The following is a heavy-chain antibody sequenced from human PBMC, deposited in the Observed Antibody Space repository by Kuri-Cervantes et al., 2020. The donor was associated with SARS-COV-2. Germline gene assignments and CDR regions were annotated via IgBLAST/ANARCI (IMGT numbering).Heavy chain of an antibody. Sequence: GGSLRLSCTAAGFTFNNYAMRWVRQAPGKGLEWVSGISGDGERADYADSVKGRFTISRDNSKNMLYLQMNSLRAEDTAVYYCAKDKGFGELFFDYWGQGTLVTVSS. J-gene: IGHJ4*02. V-gene: IGHV3-23*01. CDR2: ISGDGERA. CDR1: GFTFNNYA. D-gene: IGHD3-10*01. CDR3: AKDKGFGELFFDY.